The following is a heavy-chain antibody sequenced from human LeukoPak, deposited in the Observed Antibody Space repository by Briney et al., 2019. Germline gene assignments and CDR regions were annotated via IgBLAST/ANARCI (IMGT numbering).Heavy chain of an antibody. CDR3: ARVVPAATQGYFDY. CDR1: GFTFSSYG. CDR2: IWYDGSNK. D-gene: IGHD2-2*01. J-gene: IGHJ4*02. Sequence: PGGSLRLSCTASGFTFSSYGMHWVRQAPGKGLEWVAVIWYDGSNKYYADSVKGRFTISRDNSKNTLYLQMNSLRAEDTAVYYCARVVPAATQGYFDYWGQGTLVTVSS. V-gene: IGHV3-33*01.